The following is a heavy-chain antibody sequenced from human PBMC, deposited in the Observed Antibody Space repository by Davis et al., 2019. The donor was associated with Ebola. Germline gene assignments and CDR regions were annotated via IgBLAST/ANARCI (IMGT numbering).Heavy chain of an antibody. CDR3: ARTLSSGYRDRFDI. D-gene: IGHD3-22*01. V-gene: IGHV5-51*01. Sequence: GESLKISCKGSGYTFANYWIGWVRQMPGKGLEWMGVIYPGDSDIRYSPSFQGQVTISAGKSISTAYLQWSSLKASDTAMYYCARTLSSGYRDRFDIWGQGTMVTVSS. J-gene: IGHJ3*02. CDR1: GYTFANYW. CDR2: IYPGDSDI.